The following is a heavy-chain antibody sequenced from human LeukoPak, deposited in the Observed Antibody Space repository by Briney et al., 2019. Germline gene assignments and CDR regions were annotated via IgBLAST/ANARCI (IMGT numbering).Heavy chain of an antibody. CDR3: ARHATARSYSYFDY. D-gene: IGHD1-26*01. V-gene: IGHV4-39*01. CDR1: GGSISSSSYY. Sequence: PSETLSLTCTVSGGSISSSSYYWGWIRQPPGKGLEWIGSIYYSGSTYYNPSLKSRVTISVDTSKNQFSLKLSSVTAADTAVSYCARHATARSYSYFDYWGQGTLVTVSS. CDR2: IYYSGST. J-gene: IGHJ4*02.